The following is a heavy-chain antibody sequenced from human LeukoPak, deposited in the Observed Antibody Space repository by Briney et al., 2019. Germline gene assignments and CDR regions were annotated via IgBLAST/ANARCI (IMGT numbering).Heavy chain of an antibody. Sequence: SETLSLTCTVSGASISSSNYYWGWIRQPPGKGLEWIGSIYYSGSTYYNPSLKSRVTISVDTSKNQFSLKLSSVTAADTAVYYCARRTGSYYYASGSSRVVDYWGHGTLVTVSS. J-gene: IGHJ4*01. V-gene: IGHV4-39*01. CDR1: GASISSSNYY. D-gene: IGHD3-10*01. CDR3: ARRTGSYYYASGSSRVVDY. CDR2: IYYSGST.